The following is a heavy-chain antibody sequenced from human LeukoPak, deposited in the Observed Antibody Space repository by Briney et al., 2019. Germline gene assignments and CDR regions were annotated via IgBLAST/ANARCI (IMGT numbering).Heavy chain of an antibody. Sequence: PSETLSLTCTVSGGSISSYYWSWIRQPPGKGLEWIGYIYYSGSTNYNPSLKSRVTISVDTSKNQFSLKLSSVTAADTAVYYCARDGSAVGIFDYWGQGTLVTVSS. CDR3: ARDGSAVGIFDY. CDR1: GGSISSYY. V-gene: IGHV4-59*01. J-gene: IGHJ4*02. CDR2: IYYSGST. D-gene: IGHD7-27*01.